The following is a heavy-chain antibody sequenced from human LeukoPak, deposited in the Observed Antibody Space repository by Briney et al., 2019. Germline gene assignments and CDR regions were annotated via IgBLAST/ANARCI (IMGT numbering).Heavy chain of an antibody. Sequence: PSETLSLTCTVSGGSVSSGSYYWSWIRQPPGKGLEWIGYIYYSGSTNYNPSLKSRVTISVDTSKNQFSLKLSSVTAADTAVYYCARDFVLFCSGGSCSNSPDAFDIWGQGTMVTVSS. CDR1: GGSVSSGSYY. CDR3: ARDFVLFCSGGSCSNSPDAFDI. CDR2: IYYSGST. V-gene: IGHV4-61*01. D-gene: IGHD2-15*01. J-gene: IGHJ3*02.